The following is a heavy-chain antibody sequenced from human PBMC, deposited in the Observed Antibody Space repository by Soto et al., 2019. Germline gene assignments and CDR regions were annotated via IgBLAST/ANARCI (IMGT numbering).Heavy chain of an antibody. D-gene: IGHD3-22*01. CDR3: AGGDPYYYDSSDFDY. CDR2: IYSSGSA. J-gene: IGHJ4*02. CDR1: GFSVSSNY. Sequence: GGSLRLSCAAAGFSVSSNYMSWVRQAPGKGPEWVSIIYSSGSAYYADSVEGRFTISRDNTKNSLYLQMNSLRDEDTAVYYCAGGDPYYYDSSDFDYWGQGTLVTVSS. V-gene: IGHV3-53*01.